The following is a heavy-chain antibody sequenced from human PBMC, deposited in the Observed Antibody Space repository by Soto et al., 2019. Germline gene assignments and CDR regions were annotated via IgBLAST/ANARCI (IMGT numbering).Heavy chain of an antibody. CDR1: GLTFSRYA. J-gene: IGHJ6*02. CDR3: AKDLLATPYGMDV. Sequence: GGSLRLSCAASGLTFSRYAMTWVRQAPGKGLEWVSVISGSGGTTYYADSVKGRFTISRDNSKNTLYLLMKSLRAEDTAVYYCAKDLLATPYGMDVWGQGSTVTVSS. V-gene: IGHV3-23*01. CDR2: ISGSGGTT. D-gene: IGHD3-3*02.